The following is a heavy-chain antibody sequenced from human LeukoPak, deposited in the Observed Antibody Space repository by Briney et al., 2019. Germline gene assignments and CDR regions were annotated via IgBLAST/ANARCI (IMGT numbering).Heavy chain of an antibody. D-gene: IGHD2-2*01. V-gene: IGHV3-48*04. Sequence: GGSLRLSCAASGFSFITYSMSWVRQAPGKGLEWVSAISSSGSTIYYADSVKGRFTISRDNAKNSLYLQMNSLRAEDTAVYYCARETDSTLFDYWGQGTLVTVSS. CDR1: GFSFITYS. CDR3: ARETDSTLFDY. CDR2: ISSSGSTI. J-gene: IGHJ4*02.